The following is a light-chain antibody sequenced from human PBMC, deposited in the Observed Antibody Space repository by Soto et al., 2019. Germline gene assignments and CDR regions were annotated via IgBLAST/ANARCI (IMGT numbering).Light chain of an antibody. CDR3: QQSYSSPWT. CDR2: KAS. CDR1: QTISSW. V-gene: IGKV1-5*03. Sequence: DIQMTQSPSTLSGSVGDRVTITCRASQTISSWLAWYQQKPGKAPKLLIYKASTLKSGVPSRFSGGGSGTDFTLTITSLQPEDFATYYCQQSYSSPWTFGQGTKVDI. J-gene: IGKJ1*01.